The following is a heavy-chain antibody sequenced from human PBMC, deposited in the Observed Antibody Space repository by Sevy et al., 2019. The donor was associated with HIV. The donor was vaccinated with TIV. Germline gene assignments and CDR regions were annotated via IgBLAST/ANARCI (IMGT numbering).Heavy chain of an antibody. J-gene: IGHJ3*02. CDR3: VKGGSISATGNDAFDI. CDR1: GFTFSNYG. D-gene: IGHD6-13*01. V-gene: IGHV3-23*01. Sequence: GESLRLSCAASGFTFSNYGMNWVRQAPGKGLEWVSVIHNSGDTTYYADSVKGRFTISRDNSENTLYLQMNSLRAEDTAVYYCVKGGSISATGNDAFDIWGQGTMVTVSS. CDR2: IHNSGDTT.